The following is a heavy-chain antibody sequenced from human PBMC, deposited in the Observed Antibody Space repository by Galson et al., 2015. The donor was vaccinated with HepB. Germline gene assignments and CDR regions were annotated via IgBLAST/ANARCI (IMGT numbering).Heavy chain of an antibody. CDR2: ISAYNGNT. V-gene: IGHV1-18*01. D-gene: IGHD5-12*01. Sequence: SVKVSCKASGYTFTSYGISWVRQAPGQGLEWMGWISAYNGNTNYAQKLQGRVTMTTDTSTSTAYMELRSLRSDDTAVYYCARDVSWGVATIYNWFDPWGQGTLVTVSS. J-gene: IGHJ5*02. CDR3: ARDVSWGVATIYNWFDP. CDR1: GYTFTSYG.